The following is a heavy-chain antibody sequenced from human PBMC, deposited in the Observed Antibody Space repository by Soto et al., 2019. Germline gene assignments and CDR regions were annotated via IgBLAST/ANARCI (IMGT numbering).Heavy chain of an antibody. CDR3: ARERLVAAAGTWWFDP. D-gene: IGHD6-13*01. J-gene: IGHJ5*02. V-gene: IGHV1-69*04. Sequence: GASVKVSCKASGGTFSSYTISWVRQAPGQGLEWMGRIIPILGIANYAQKFQGRVTITADKSTSTAYMELSRLRSEDTAVYYCARERLVAAAGTWWFDPWGQGTLVTVPQ. CDR2: IIPILGIA. CDR1: GGTFSSYT.